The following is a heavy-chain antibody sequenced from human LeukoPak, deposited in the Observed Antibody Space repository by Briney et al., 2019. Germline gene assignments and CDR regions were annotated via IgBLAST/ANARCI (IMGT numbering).Heavy chain of an antibody. J-gene: IGHJ5*02. V-gene: IGHV3-21*01. Sequence: GGSLRLSCAASGFTFSSYSMNWVRQAPGKGLEWVSSISSSSSYIYYADSVKGRFTISRDNAKNSLYLQMNSLRAEDTAVYYCARVSVAAAGPPAGFDPWGQGTLVTVSS. CDR2: ISSSSSYI. CDR3: ARVSVAAAGPPAGFDP. D-gene: IGHD6-13*01. CDR1: GFTFSSYS.